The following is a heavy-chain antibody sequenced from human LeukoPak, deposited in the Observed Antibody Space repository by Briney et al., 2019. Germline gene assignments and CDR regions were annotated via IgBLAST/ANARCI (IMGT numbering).Heavy chain of an antibody. CDR1: GFTFSSYN. CDR2: ISSSISTI. J-gene: IGHJ3*02. CDR3: ARRPYCGGDCYSLDAFDI. Sequence: GGSLRLSCAPSGFTFSSYNLNWVRHAPRKGRGWISYISSSISTILYADSVMGRFTISRDNAKNSLYLQMNSLRAEDWAVYYCARRPYCGGDCYSLDAFDIWGQGTMVTVSS. D-gene: IGHD2-21*02. V-gene: IGHV3-48*01.